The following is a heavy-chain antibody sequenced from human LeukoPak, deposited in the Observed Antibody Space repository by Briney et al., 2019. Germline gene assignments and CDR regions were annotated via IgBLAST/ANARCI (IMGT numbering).Heavy chain of an antibody. CDR2: ISGSDST. D-gene: IGHD3-10*02. J-gene: IGHJ5*02. CDR1: GFTFSSYA. Sequence: GGSLRLSCAASGFTFSSYAMSWVRQAPGKGLEWVSAISGSDSTYYADSVKGRFTISRDNSKNTLYLQMNSLRAEDTAVYYCARITMSRFDPWGQGTLVTVS. V-gene: IGHV3-23*01. CDR3: ARITMSRFDP.